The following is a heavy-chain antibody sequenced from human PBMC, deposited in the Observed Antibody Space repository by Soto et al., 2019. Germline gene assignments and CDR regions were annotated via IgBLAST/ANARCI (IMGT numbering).Heavy chain of an antibody. CDR2: ISGSGGST. Sequence: PGGSLRLSCAASGFTFSSYAMSWVRQAPGKGLEWVSAISGSGGSTYYADSVKGRFTISRDNSKNTLYLQMNSLRAEDTAVYYCAKDPIPIAAAGTGWYFDLWGRGTLVTVSS. D-gene: IGHD6-13*01. CDR1: GFTFSSYA. J-gene: IGHJ2*01. V-gene: IGHV3-23*01. CDR3: AKDPIPIAAAGTGWYFDL.